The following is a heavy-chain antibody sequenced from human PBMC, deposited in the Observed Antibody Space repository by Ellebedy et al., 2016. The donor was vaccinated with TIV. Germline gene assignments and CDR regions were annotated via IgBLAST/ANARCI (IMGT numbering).Heavy chain of an antibody. Sequence: PGGSLRLSCATSGFSVSGMHWVRQAPGQGLEWVAFVRSDGTTKYYMDSVKGRFTISRDSSKNTLDLQMNSLRTEDTGVYYCVKGAYPVPTVMAVWGQGTMVIDSS. CDR2: VRSDGTTK. D-gene: IGHD3-16*01. CDR3: VKGAYPVPTVMAV. J-gene: IGHJ6*02. V-gene: IGHV3-30*02. CDR1: GFSVSG.